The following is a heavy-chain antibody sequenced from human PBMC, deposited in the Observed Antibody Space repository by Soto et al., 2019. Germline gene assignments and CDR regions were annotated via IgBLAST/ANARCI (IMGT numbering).Heavy chain of an antibody. V-gene: IGHV4-31*03. Sequence: SETLSLTCTVSGGSISSGGYYWSWIRQHPGKGLEWIGYIYYSGSTYYNPSLKSRVTISVDTSKNQFSLKLSSVTAADTAVYYCARGRDSSGYPAVFDDWGKGTLVTVSS. J-gene: IGHJ4*02. D-gene: IGHD3-22*01. CDR3: ARGRDSSGYPAVFDD. CDR1: GGSISSGGYY. CDR2: IYYSGST.